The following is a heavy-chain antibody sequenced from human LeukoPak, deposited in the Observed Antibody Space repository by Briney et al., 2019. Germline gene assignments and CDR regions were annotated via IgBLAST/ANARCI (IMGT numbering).Heavy chain of an antibody. D-gene: IGHD6-19*01. J-gene: IGHJ4*02. CDR3: ARGETYSSGWPYFDY. CDR1: GGSISTYF. V-gene: IGHV4-59*12. CDR2: IYHDGST. Sequence: SETLSLTCTVSGGSISTYFWSWIRQPPGKGLEWIRYIYHDGSTNYNPSLNRRVAISVDTSQNEFSLKLTSVTAADTAVYYCARGETYSSGWPYFDYWGQGTLVTVSS.